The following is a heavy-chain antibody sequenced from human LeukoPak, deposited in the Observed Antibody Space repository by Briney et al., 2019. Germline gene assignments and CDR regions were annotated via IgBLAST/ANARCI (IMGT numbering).Heavy chain of an antibody. CDR1: GFTVSNNY. Sequence: GGSLRLSCAASGFTVSNNYMSWVRQAPGKGLEWVSVIYSGDNTYYVQSVKGRFTISRDNSKNTLFLQMNRLRAEDTAVYYCAGRRVLDASFDYWGQGTLVTVSS. V-gene: IGHV3-66*02. D-gene: IGHD3-16*01. J-gene: IGHJ4*02. CDR3: AGRRVLDASFDY. CDR2: IYSGDNT.